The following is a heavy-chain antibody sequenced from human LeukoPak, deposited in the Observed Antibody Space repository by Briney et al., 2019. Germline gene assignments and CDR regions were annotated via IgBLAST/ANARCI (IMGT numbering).Heavy chain of an antibody. J-gene: IGHJ5*02. D-gene: IGHD3-10*01. Sequence: GGSLRLSCAASGFTFSSYGMHWVRQAPGKGLEWVAVISYDGSNKYYADSVKGRFTISRDNSKNTLYLQMNSLRAEDTAVYYRAKDHGSGSYYNPNWFDPWGQGTLVTVSS. CDR1: GFTFSSYG. CDR3: AKDHGSGSYYNPNWFDP. CDR2: ISYDGSNK. V-gene: IGHV3-30*18.